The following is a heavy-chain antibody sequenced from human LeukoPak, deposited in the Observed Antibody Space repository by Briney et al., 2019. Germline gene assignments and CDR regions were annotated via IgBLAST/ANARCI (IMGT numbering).Heavy chain of an antibody. CDR3: ATKTPGNYPYDC. CDR2: SGASGDT. V-gene: IGHV3-23*01. J-gene: IGHJ4*02. Sequence: GGSLRLCCAAAGLTSSTSPMNWVRMAPGNRLEWVSTSGASGDTYYADSLKGRFTISRDNSKSTPSLQMANLRVEDTAVYYCATKTPGNYPYDCRGQGTLVAVSP. D-gene: IGHD3-22*01. CDR1: GLTSSTSP.